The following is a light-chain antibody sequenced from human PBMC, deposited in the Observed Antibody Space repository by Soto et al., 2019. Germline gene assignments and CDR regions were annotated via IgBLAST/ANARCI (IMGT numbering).Light chain of an antibody. CDR2: GAS. CDR1: QSVNSN. Sequence: EIVMTQSPATLSVSPGERATLSCRASQSVNSNLAWYQQKPGQAPSLLIYGASTRATGIPARFSGSGSGTEFTLTISSLQSEDFAVYYCQQYKNWGMYTFGQGTNLEIK. CDR3: QQYKNWGMYT. J-gene: IGKJ2*01. V-gene: IGKV3-15*01.